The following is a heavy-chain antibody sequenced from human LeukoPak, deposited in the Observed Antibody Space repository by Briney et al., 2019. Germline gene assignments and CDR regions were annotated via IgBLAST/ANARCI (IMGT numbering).Heavy chain of an antibody. V-gene: IGHV4-59*01. CDR2: IYYSGST. CDR3: AGGMAGPYYFDY. Sequence: SETLSLTCTVSGGSISSYYWSWIRQPPGKGLEWIGYIYYSGSTNYNPSLKSRVTISVDTSKNQFSLKLSSVTAADTAVYYCAGGMAGPYYFDYWGQVTLVTVSS. J-gene: IGHJ4*02. CDR1: GGSISSYY. D-gene: IGHD6-19*01.